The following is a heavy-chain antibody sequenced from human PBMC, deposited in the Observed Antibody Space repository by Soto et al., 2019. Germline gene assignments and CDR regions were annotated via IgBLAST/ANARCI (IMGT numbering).Heavy chain of an antibody. CDR2: IYYSGST. D-gene: IGHD1-26*01. J-gene: IGHJ4*02. V-gene: IGHV4-59*01. CDR1: GGSISSYY. CDR3: ARGSRATIGYYFDY. Sequence: SETLSLTCTVSGGSISSYYWSWIRQPPGKGLEWIGYIYYSGSTNYNPSLKSRVTISVDTSKNQFSLKLSSVTAADTAVYYCARGSRATIGYYFDYWGQGTLVTVSS.